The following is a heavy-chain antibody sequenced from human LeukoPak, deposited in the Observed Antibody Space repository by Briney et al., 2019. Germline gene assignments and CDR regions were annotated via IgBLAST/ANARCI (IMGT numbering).Heavy chain of an antibody. CDR1: GFTFSSYA. Sequence: PGGSLRLSCAASGFTFSSYAMSWVRQAPGKGLEWVSAISGSGGSTYYADSVKGRFTISRDNSKNTLYLQMNSLRAEDTAVYYCARDASSSWYYYGMDVWGQGTTVTVSS. V-gene: IGHV3-23*01. J-gene: IGHJ6*02. CDR2: ISGSGGST. CDR3: ARDASSSWYYYGMDV. D-gene: IGHD6-13*01.